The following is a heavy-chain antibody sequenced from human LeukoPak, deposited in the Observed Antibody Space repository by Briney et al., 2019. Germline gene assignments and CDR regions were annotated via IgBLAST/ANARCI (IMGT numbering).Heavy chain of an antibody. V-gene: IGHV3-48*03. D-gene: IGHD3-22*01. CDR3: ARGDYYDSSGYSYAGLDY. Sequence: PGGSLRLSCAASGFTFTSYEIHWVRQAPGKGLEWVSYFTSRESTLYYADSVKGRFTISRDNAKNSLYLQMNSLRADDTAVYYCARGDYYDSSGYSYAGLDYWGQGTLVTVSS. CDR2: FTSRESTL. CDR1: GFTFTSYE. J-gene: IGHJ4*02.